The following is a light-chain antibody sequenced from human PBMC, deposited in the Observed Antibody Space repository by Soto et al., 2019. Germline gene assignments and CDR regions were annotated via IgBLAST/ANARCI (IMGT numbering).Light chain of an antibody. CDR3: QQSYTTPYT. CDR2: GAS. Sequence: DIPMTQSPSSLSASEGDRVTITCRASQSIRSYLNWYHQRPGKTPQLLIYGASNLQSGAPSRFTGSGSGTHFTLTISSLQPEDFATYYCQQSYTTPYTFGQGTKLEIK. J-gene: IGKJ2*01. CDR1: QSIRSY. V-gene: IGKV1-39*01.